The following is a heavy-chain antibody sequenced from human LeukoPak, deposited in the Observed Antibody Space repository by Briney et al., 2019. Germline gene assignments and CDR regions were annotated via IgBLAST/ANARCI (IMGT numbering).Heavy chain of an antibody. Sequence: GGSLRLSCAASGFTFSGYSMTWVRQAPGKGLEWVAVISYDGSNKYYADSVKGRFTISRDNSKNTLYLQMNSLRAEDTAVYYCARSPRGNSSGWYNWFDPWGQGTLVTVSS. CDR3: ARSPRGNSSGWYNWFDP. D-gene: IGHD6-19*01. CDR2: ISYDGSNK. V-gene: IGHV3-30-3*01. CDR1: GFTFSGYS. J-gene: IGHJ5*02.